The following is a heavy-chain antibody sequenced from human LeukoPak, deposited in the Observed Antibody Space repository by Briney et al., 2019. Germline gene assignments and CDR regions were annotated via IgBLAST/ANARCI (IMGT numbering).Heavy chain of an antibody. Sequence: GALVKVSCKASGCTFSSYAIRWVRQAPGQGLEWMGVISPVFGTANYAHKFQGRVTITADESTSTAYMELSSLRAEDTAVYYCASGPSIQPTLYSSVGMDVWGQGTTVTVSS. CDR1: GCTFSSYA. J-gene: IGHJ6*02. CDR3: ASGPSIQPTLYSSVGMDV. D-gene: IGHD2-15*01. V-gene: IGHV1-69*13. CDR2: ISPVFGTA.